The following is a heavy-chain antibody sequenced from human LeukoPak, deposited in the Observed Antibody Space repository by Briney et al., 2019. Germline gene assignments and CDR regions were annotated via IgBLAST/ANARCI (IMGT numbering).Heavy chain of an antibody. CDR3: AREVPAGGQLQEAFDI. D-gene: IGHD2-2*01. J-gene: IGHJ3*02. Sequence: GGSLRLSCTASGFTFSSYSLDWVRQAPGKGLEWVSFIDSGSNYIYYADSVKGRFTISRDNAKNSLYLQMGSLRAEDTAVYYCAREVPAGGQLQEAFDIWGQGTMVTVSS. CDR2: IDSGSNYI. V-gene: IGHV3-21*01. CDR1: GFTFSSYS.